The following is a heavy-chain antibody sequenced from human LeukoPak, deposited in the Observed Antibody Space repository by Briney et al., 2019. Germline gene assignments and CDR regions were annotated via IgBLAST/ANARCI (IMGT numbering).Heavy chain of an antibody. J-gene: IGHJ4*02. Sequence: PGGSLRLSCAASGFTFSSYWMHWVRQAPGKGLVWVSRINSGGSSTSYADSVKGRFTIPRANAKNTLYLQMTSLRAEDTAVYYCGRVMIARGVSLDNWGQGTLVTVSS. CDR1: GFTFSSYW. CDR2: INSGGSST. CDR3: GRVMIARGVSLDN. D-gene: IGHD3-10*01. V-gene: IGHV3-74*01.